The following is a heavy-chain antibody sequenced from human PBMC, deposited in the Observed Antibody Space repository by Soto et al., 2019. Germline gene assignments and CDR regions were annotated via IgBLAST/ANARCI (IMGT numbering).Heavy chain of an antibody. D-gene: IGHD3-10*01. CDR2: IYNDGTYS. J-gene: IGHJ4*02. V-gene: IGHV3-74*01. Sequence: GGSLRLSCVVSEFSFSSSWMHWVRQGPGKGLVWVSRIYNDGTYSDYADSVRGRFTISRDNVNDTLYLQMNNLRAEDSGLYYCTRGPRPISTGTGAYWGQGTQVTVSS. CDR1: EFSFSSSW. CDR3: TRGPRPISTGTGAY.